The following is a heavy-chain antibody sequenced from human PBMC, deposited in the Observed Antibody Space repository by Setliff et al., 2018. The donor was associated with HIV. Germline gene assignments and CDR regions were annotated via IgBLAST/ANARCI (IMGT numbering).Heavy chain of an antibody. V-gene: IGHV3-7*05. D-gene: IGHD1-26*01. Sequence: HPVGSLRLSCVASEFTFTTYWMSWVRQAPGTGLEWVANIRQDGREFYYVDSVKGRFTITRDNAKKSLYLQMDSLRAEDTAIYYCARDSPYSGDYAPRDPFDIWGQGTMVTVSS. J-gene: IGHJ3*02. CDR2: IRQDGREF. CDR3: ARDSPYSGDYAPRDPFDI. CDR1: EFTFTTYW.